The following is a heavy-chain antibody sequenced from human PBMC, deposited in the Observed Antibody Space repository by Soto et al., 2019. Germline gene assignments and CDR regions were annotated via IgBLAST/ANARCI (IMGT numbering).Heavy chain of an antibody. CDR2: IYKSGRT. V-gene: IGHV4-4*07. D-gene: IGHD2-15*01. CDR3: ARKLCGGRCYSLWWSGWFDX. J-gene: IGHJ5*02. Sequence: SETLSLTCTVSGGSISSYYWSWIRQPAGKGLEWILRIYKSGRTNYNPSLKSLVTMSVDTSKNPFSLKLSSVTAADTAVYYCARKLCGGRCYSLWWSGWFDXRGQGTLVTVSX. CDR1: GGSISSYY.